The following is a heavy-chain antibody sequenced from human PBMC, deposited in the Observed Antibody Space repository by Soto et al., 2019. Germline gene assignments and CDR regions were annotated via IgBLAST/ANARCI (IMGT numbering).Heavy chain of an antibody. J-gene: IGHJ5*02. CDR2: ISYRGNT. V-gene: IGHV4-31*03. Sequence: LSLTCTVSGGSFSSGAYHWSWIRQYPGKGLEWIGSISYRGNTYYNPSLKSRLSMSVDTSKNQFSLNLTSVTAADTAVYFCARMSATGTRWFDPWGQGTQVTVSS. CDR3: ARMSATGTRWFDP. CDR1: GGSFSSGAYH. D-gene: IGHD6-13*01.